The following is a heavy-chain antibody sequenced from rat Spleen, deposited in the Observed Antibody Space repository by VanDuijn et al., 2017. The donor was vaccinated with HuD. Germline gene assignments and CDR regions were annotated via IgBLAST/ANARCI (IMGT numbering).Heavy chain of an antibody. D-gene: IGHD1-11*01. Sequence: EVQLVESGGGLVQPGRSMKLSCAASGFTFSTFPMAWVRQAPTKGLEWVASISYDGTATYYRDSVKGRFTISRDNAKNTLYLQLDSLRSEDTATYYCAKDKGEYSELGYFAYWGQGTLVTVSS. CDR2: ISYDGTAT. CDR3: AKDKGEYSELGYFAY. CDR1: GFTFSTFP. J-gene: IGHJ3*01. V-gene: IGHV5-46*01.